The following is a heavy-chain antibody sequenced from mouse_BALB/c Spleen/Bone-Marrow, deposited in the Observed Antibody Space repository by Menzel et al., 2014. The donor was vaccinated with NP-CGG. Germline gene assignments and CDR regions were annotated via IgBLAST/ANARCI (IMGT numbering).Heavy chain of an antibody. Sequence: VQLHQSGAELVKPGSSVKLSCKASGYTFTSYWMHWVKQRPGQGLEWIGEINPSNGRTNYNEKFKSKATLTVDKSSSTAYMQLSSLTSEDSAVYYCARCYYGNYFDYWGRGPPLTASS. J-gene: IGHJ2*01. CDR2: INPSNGRT. D-gene: IGHD2-1*01. V-gene: IGHV1S81*02. CDR3: ARCYYGNYFDY. CDR1: GYTFTSYW.